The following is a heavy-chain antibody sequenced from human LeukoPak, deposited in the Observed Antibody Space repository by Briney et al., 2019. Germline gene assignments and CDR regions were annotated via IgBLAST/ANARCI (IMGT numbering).Heavy chain of an antibody. J-gene: IGHJ4*02. CDR2: IKQDGSEK. CDR3: AGEYYDILTGYYTGIS. Sequence: GGSLRLSCAASGFTFSSYWMSWVRQAPGKGLEWVANIKQDGSEKYYVDSVKGRFTISRDNAKNSLYLQMNSLRAEDTAVYYCAGEYYDILTGYYTGISWGQGTLVTVSS. D-gene: IGHD3-9*01. CDR1: GFTFSSYW. V-gene: IGHV3-7*01.